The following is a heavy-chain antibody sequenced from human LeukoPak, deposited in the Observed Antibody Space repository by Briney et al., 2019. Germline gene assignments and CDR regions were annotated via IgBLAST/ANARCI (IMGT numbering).Heavy chain of an antibody. D-gene: IGHD3-10*01. CDR3: ARDKVYYGSGTYGY. J-gene: IGHJ4*02. Sequence: GGSLRLSCATSGFTFSSYWMHWVRQVPGKGLVWVSHINSDGSSTSYADSVKGRFTISRDNAKNTLYLQMNSLRAEDTAVYFCARDKVYYGSGTYGYWGQGTLVTVSS. CDR1: GFTFSSYW. CDR2: INSDGSST. V-gene: IGHV3-74*01.